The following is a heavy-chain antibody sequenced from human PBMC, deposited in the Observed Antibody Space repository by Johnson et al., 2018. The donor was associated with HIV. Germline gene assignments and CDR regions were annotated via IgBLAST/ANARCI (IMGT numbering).Heavy chain of an antibody. Sequence: VQLVESGGGVVQPGRSLRLSCVASGFIFSSYGMHWVRQAPGKGLEWVAVISGDGRNKYYADSVKGRFTISRDNYKNTLYLQMNSLRPEATAVYYCARDVHMERYYDSSGYPPPHAVDIWGQGTMVTVSS. CDR1: GFIFSSYG. V-gene: IGHV3-30*03. D-gene: IGHD3-22*01. J-gene: IGHJ3*02. CDR3: ARDVHMERYYDSSGYPPPHAVDI. CDR2: ISGDGRNK.